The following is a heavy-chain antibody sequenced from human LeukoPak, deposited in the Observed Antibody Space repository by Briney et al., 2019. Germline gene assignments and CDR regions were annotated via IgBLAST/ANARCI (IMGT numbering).Heavy chain of an antibody. Sequence: GGSLRLSCAASGFIFRIYGMHWVRQAPGKGLEWVALISYEGDSTYYADSVKGRFIISRDNSKNTMYLQMNSLRAEGTAVYYCARSGGSGSYYGLWGQGTLVTVSS. CDR2: ISYEGDST. V-gene: IGHV3-30*05. CDR3: ARSGGSGSYYGL. D-gene: IGHD1-26*01. J-gene: IGHJ4*02. CDR1: GFIFRIYG.